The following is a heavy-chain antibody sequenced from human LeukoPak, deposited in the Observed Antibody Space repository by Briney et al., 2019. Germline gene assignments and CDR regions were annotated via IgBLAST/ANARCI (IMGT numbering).Heavy chain of an antibody. CDR3: SRAVNGSSFFRV. D-gene: IGHD6-13*01. CDR2: INPNSGGT. J-gene: IGHJ4*02. CDR1: GYTFTGYY. V-gene: IGHV1-2*02. Sequence: ASVKVSCKASGYTFTGYYMHWVRPAPGQGLEWMGWINPNSGGTNNAQKFQGRVTMTTDTSISTAYMELSRLRSDDTAVYYCSRAVNGSSFFRVWGQGTLVTVSS.